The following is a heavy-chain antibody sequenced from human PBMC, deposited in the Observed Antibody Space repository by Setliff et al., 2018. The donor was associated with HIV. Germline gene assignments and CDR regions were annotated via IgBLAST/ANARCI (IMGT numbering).Heavy chain of an antibody. CDR2: IYSGGST. CDR3: ARDGIAARWALDY. V-gene: IGHV3-66*01. J-gene: IGHJ4*02. D-gene: IGHD6-6*01. Sequence: GGSLRLSCAASGFTVSTYYMSWVRQAPGKGLEWVSTIYSGGSTYHADSVKGRFTLSRDTSKNTLFLQMNSLRVEDTAVYYCARDGIAARWALDYWGQGIVVTVSS. CDR1: GFTVSTYY.